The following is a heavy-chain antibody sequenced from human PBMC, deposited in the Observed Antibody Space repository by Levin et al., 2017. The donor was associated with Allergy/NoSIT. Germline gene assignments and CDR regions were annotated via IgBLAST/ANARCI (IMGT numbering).Heavy chain of an antibody. CDR2: ISYDGTKK. CDR3: AREGGYYDTVGSYDALDI. J-gene: IGHJ3*02. CDR1: GFTFSSYP. D-gene: IGHD3-22*01. V-gene: IGHV3-30*04. Sequence: GGSLRLSCVASGFTFSSYPMHWVRQAPGKGLEWVALISYDGTKKYYADSVKGRFTISRDNSKNTLYLQVNSLRPEDTAIYYCAREGGYYDTVGSYDALDIWGQGTMVTVSS.